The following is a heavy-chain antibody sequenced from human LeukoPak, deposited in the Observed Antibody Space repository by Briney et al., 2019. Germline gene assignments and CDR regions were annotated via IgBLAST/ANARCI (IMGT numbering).Heavy chain of an antibody. V-gene: IGHV1-2*02. J-gene: IGHJ4*02. CDR1: GYTFTSYY. CDR2: INPNTGDT. D-gene: IGHD2-15*01. CDR3: ARDIHDSADY. Sequence: ASVKVSCKASGYTFTSYYIHWVRQAPGQGLEWMGWINPNTGDTNFAQKFQGRVTMTRDTSISTVYMELRTLKSDDTAVYFCARDIHDSADYWGRGTLVTVSS.